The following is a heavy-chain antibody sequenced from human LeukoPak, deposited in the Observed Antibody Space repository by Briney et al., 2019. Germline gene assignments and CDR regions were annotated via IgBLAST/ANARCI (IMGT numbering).Heavy chain of an antibody. CDR1: GFTFSSYE. CDR3: AREIAVGGTVWFDP. Sequence: GGSLRLSCAASGFTFSSYEMNWVRQAPGKGLEWVSYISSSGSTIYYADSVKGRFTISRDNAKNSLYLQMNSLSAEDTAAYYCAREIAVGGTVWFDPWGQGTLVTVSS. CDR2: ISSSGSTI. V-gene: IGHV3-48*03. D-gene: IGHD6-19*01. J-gene: IGHJ5*02.